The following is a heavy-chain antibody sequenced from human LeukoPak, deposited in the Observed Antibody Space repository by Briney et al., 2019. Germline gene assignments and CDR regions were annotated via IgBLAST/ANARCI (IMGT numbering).Heavy chain of an antibody. V-gene: IGHV3-15*01. CDR3: STLQHAAFDI. CDR2: IKSKTDGGTT. Sequence: PGGSLRLSCAASGFIVNNAWMSWVRQVPGKGLEWVGRIKSKTDGGTTDYAAPVKGRFTISRDESKNTLYLQMNSLKTEDTALYYCSTLQHAAFDIWGQGTMVTVSS. D-gene: IGHD6-13*01. CDR1: GFIVNNAW. J-gene: IGHJ3*02.